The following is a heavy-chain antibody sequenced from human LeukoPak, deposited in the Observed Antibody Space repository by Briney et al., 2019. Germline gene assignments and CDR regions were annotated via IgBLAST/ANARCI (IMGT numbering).Heavy chain of an antibody. V-gene: IGHV3-30-3*01. CDR2: TSYDGSNK. CDR1: GFTFSSYA. CDR3: ARDLPGNSFFDF. D-gene: IGHD5-18*01. J-gene: IGHJ4*02. Sequence: GGSLRLSCAASGFTFSSYAMHRVRQAPGKGLEWVAVTSYDGSNKYYADSVKGRFTISRDNSKNTLYLQMNSLRAEDTAVYYCARDLPGNSFFDFWGQGILVTVSS.